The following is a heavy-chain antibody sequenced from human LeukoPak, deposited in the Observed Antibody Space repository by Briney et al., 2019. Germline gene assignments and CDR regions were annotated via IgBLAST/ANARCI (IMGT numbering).Heavy chain of an antibody. CDR2: VNPTSGVT. D-gene: IGHD2-21*01. CDR3: ARDKVIASAGTPNWLDP. Sequence: ASVKVSCKASRYTFKNYYIHWVRQAPGQGPEWMGWVNPTSGVTMYAQNFQARVTMTRDTSVSTAYMELNWLRSDDTAVYYCARDKVIASAGTPNWLDPWGQGTLVTVSS. V-gene: IGHV1-2*02. CDR1: RYTFKNYY. J-gene: IGHJ5*02.